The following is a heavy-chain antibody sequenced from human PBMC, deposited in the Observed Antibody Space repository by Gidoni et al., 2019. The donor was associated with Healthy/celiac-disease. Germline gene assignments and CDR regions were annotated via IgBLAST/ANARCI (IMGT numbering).Heavy chain of an antibody. D-gene: IGHD6-13*01. CDR3: ARDRAAAAAATGTFDY. J-gene: IGHJ4*02. V-gene: IGHV3-30-3*01. Sequence: QVQLVESGGGVVQPGRSLRLSCAASGFTFSSYAMHWVRQAPGKGLEWVAVISYDGSNKYYADSVKGRFTISRDNSKNTLYLQMNSLRAEDTAVYYCARDRAAAAAATGTFDYWGQGTLVTVSS. CDR1: GFTFSSYA. CDR2: ISYDGSNK.